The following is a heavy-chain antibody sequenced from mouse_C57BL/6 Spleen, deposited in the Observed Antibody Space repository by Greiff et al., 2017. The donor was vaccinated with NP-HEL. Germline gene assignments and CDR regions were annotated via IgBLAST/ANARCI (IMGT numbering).Heavy chain of an antibody. CDR3: ARTLSGSSYDY. V-gene: IGHV1-80*01. CDR1: GYAFSSYW. Sequence: VQLQQSGAELVKPGASVKISCKASGYAFSSYWMNWVKQRPGKGLEWIGQIYPGDGDTNYNGKFKGKATLTADKSSSTAYMQLSSLTSEDSAVYFCARTLSGSSYDYWGQGTTLTVSS. CDR2: IYPGDGDT. J-gene: IGHJ2*01. D-gene: IGHD1-1*01.